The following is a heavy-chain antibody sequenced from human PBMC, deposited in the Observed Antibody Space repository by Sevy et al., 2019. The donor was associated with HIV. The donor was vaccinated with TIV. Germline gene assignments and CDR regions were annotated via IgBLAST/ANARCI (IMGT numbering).Heavy chain of an antibody. D-gene: IGHD3-3*01. CDR1: GDSTSSYY. J-gene: IGHJ3*01. CDR2: IYYSGNT. Sequence: ETLSLTCTVSGDSTSSYYWSWIRQPPGKGLEWIGYIYYSGNTNYNPSLKSRITISVDTSKNQFSLRLSSVTAADTAVYYCARAGRATIFGGDAFDVWGQGTMVTVSS. V-gene: IGHV4-59*01. CDR3: ARAGRATIFGGDAFDV.